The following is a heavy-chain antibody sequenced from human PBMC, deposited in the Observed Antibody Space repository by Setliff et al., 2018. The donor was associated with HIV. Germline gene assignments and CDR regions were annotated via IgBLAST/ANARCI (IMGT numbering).Heavy chain of an antibody. CDR1: GPSFATYW. Sequence: SLKISCKVSGPSFATYWIGWVRQLPGKGLEWMGIIYPADSDTKYNPSFQGQVTMSADKSTRAAYLQWRSLKASDTATYYCTLSIGGYCNDGNCHIGFDYWGQGTQVTVSS. D-gene: IGHD2-15*01. J-gene: IGHJ4*02. CDR3: TLSIGGYCNDGNCHIGFDY. CDR2: IYPADSDT. V-gene: IGHV5-51*01.